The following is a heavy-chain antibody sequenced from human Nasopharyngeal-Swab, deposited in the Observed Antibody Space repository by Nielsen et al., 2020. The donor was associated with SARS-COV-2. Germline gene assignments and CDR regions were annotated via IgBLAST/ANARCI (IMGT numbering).Heavy chain of an antibody. J-gene: IGHJ4*02. CDR1: GFTVSSNY. V-gene: IGHV3-53*01. CDR3: ARVKTGDFDY. CDR2: IYSGGST. Sequence: GESLKISCAASGFTVSSNYMSWVRQAPGKGLEWVSVIYSGGSTYYADSVKGRFTISSDNSKNTLYLQMNSLRAEDTAVYYCARVKTGDFDYWGQGTLVTVSS. D-gene: IGHD7-27*01.